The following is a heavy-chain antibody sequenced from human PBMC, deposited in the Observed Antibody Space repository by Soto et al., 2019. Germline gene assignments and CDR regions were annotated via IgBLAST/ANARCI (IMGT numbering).Heavy chain of an antibody. D-gene: IGHD1-26*01. CDR3: ARRYGANFDY. CDR2: IYYSGST. CDR1: GGSINNYY. V-gene: IGHV4-59*01. Sequence: PSETLSLTCTVSGGSINNYYWSWIRQPPGKGLEWIGYIYYSGSTNYNPSLKSRVTISVDTSKNQFSLKLSSVTAADTAVYYCARRYGANFDYWGQGTLVPVSS. J-gene: IGHJ4*02.